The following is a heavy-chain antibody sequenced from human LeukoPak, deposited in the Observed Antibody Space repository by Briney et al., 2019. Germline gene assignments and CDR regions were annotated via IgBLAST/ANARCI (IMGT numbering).Heavy chain of an antibody. CDR3: ARDQNGSGSYLFDASDI. J-gene: IGHJ3*02. CDR2: INSDGSST. CDR1: GFTFSSYW. V-gene: IGHV3-74*01. D-gene: IGHD3-10*01. Sequence: SGGSLRLSCAASGFTFSSYWMHWVRQAPGKGLVWVSRINSDGSSTSYADSVKGRFTISRDNAKNTLYLQMNSLRAEDTAVYYCARDQNGSGSYLFDASDIWGQGTMVTVSS.